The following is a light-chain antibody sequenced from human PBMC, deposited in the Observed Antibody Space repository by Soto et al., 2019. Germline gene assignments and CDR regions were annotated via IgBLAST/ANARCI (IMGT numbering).Light chain of an antibody. Sequence: DIHGTQSPSTLSASVGDRVTITCRASQSISSWLAWYQQKLGRAPRLLIYDASSLESGVPSRFSGSGYGTEFTLTISSLQPDDFATYYCQQYNTYSSLTFGGGTKVDIK. CDR2: DAS. CDR1: QSISSW. J-gene: IGKJ4*01. V-gene: IGKV1-5*01. CDR3: QQYNTYSSLT.